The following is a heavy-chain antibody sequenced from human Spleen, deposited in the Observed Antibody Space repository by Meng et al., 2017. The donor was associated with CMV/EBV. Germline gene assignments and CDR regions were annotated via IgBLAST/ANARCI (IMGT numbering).Heavy chain of an antibody. CDR2: INWDGGAT. Sequence: GESLKISCAASKFSFNDYTMHWVRQAPGKGLEWVSLINWDGGATDYADSVRGRFTISRDNSKNTMYLQVNSLRTEDTAVYYCERVLLTLAISGVDEPGCMDVWGQGTTVTVSS. CDR3: ERVLLTLAISGVDEPGCMDV. V-gene: IGHV3-43*01. CDR1: KFSFNDYT. J-gene: IGHJ6*02. D-gene: IGHD3-3*01.